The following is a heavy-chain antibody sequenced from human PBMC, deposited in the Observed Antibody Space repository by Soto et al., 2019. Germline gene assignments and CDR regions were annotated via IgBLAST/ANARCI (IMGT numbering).Heavy chain of an antibody. CDR2: IHYSGTT. D-gene: IGHD6-13*01. J-gene: IGHJ4*02. CDR3: AAGEASSRNLAPYYLDF. Sequence: LSLTCTVSGGSMRNYFWTWIRQPPVKGLEWIGYIHYSGTTSFFPSYNPSLRSRVTISEDTSKNQFSLKLLSVTTADTAVYFCAAGEASSRNLAPYYLDFWGQGTLVTVSS. CDR1: GGSMRNYF. V-gene: IGHV4-59*01.